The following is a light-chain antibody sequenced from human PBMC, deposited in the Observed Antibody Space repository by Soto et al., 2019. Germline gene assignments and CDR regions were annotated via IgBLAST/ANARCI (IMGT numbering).Light chain of an antibody. J-gene: IGLJ2*01. Sequence: QSALTQPPSASGSPGQSVTISCTGISSDVGGYNYVSWYQQYPGKAPKLMIYEVTKRPSGVPDRFSGSKSGNTASLTVSGLQAEDAADYYCSSYAGTNNALFGGGTKLTVL. CDR2: EVT. V-gene: IGLV2-8*01. CDR3: SSYAGTNNAL. CDR1: SSDVGGYNY.